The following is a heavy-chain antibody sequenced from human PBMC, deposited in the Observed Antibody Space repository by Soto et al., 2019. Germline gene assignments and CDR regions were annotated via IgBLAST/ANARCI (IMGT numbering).Heavy chain of an antibody. CDR2: ISSSGGPI. CDR3: TRLVQRDATNVAFRGDYFDC. J-gene: IGHJ4*02. Sequence: GGSLRLSCAASGFTFRRYEMHWVRQAPGKGLEWLSHISSSGGPISYADSVKDRFTISRDNAKNSLFLQMNRLRADDTAVYYCTRLVQRDATNVAFRGDYFDCWGQGTLVTVSS. D-gene: IGHD5-12*01. V-gene: IGHV3-48*03. CDR1: GFTFRRYE.